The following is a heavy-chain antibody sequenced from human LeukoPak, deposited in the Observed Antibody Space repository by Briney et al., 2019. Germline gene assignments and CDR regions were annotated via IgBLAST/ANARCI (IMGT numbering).Heavy chain of an antibody. Sequence: SETLSLTCTVSGGSLSTYYWSWIRQPPGKGLEWIGYIYNSGSTNYSPSLRSRVTISVDTSKNQFSLKLSSVTAADTAVYYCARLGDYDEVLDYWGQGTLVTVSS. D-gene: IGHD3-22*01. J-gene: IGHJ4*02. CDR1: GGSLSTYY. CDR3: ARLGDYDEVLDY. CDR2: IYNSGST. V-gene: IGHV4-59*08.